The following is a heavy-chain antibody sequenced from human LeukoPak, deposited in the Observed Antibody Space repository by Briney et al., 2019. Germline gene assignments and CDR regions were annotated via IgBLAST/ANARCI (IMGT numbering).Heavy chain of an antibody. Sequence: ASVKVSCTASGYTFTGYYMHWVRQAPGQGLEWMGRINPNSGGTNYAQKFQGRVTMTRDTSISTAYMELSRLRSDDTAVYYCARDGPSFGLRFLEWLSFRGEYYYYYYGMDVWGQGTTVTVSS. D-gene: IGHD3-3*01. CDR3: ARDGPSFGLRFLEWLSFRGEYYYYYYGMDV. CDR2: INPNSGGT. CDR1: GYTFTGYY. J-gene: IGHJ6*02. V-gene: IGHV1-2*06.